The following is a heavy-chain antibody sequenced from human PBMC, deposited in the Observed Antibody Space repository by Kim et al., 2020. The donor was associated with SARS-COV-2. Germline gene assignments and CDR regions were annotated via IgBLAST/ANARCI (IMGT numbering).Heavy chain of an antibody. D-gene: IGHD3-10*01. CDR1: GGSFSGYY. CDR2: INHSGST. V-gene: IGHV4-34*01. CDR3: ARGPRGRYGSGTDV. J-gene: IGHJ6*02. Sequence: SETLSLTCAVYGGSFSGYYWSWIRQPPGKGLEWIGEINHSGSTNYNPSLKSRVTISVDTSKNQFSLKLSSVTAADTAVYYCARGPRGRYGSGTDVWGQGTTVNVSS.